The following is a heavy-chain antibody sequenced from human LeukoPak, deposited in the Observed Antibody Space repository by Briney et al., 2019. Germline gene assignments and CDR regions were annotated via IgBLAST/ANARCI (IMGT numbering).Heavy chain of an antibody. D-gene: IGHD6-19*01. CDR2: LFYSGST. J-gene: IGHJ4*02. CDR3: ARRGIAVRRASFDY. V-gene: IGHV4-39*07. CDR1: GGSISSNSHY. Sequence: PSGTLSLTCTVAGGSISSNSHYWGWIRQPPGKGLEWIGSLFYSGSTYYNASLKSRVTISIDTSKNQFSLKLSSVTAADTAVYYCARRGIAVRRASFDYWGQGTLVTVSS.